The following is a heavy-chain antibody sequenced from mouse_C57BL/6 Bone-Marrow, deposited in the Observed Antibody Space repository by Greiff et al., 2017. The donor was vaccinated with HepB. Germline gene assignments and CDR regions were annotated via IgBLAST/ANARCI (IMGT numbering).Heavy chain of an antibody. CDR1: GYTFTSYW. V-gene: IGHV1-5*01. D-gene: IGHD1-1*01. CDR2: IYPGNSDT. J-gene: IGHJ2*01. Sequence: VQLQQSGTVLARPGASVKMSCKTSGYTFTSYWMHWVKQRPGQGLEWIGAIYPGNSDTSYNQKFKGKAKLTAVTSASTAYMELSSLTNEDSAVYYCTRADYYGSSSFFDYWGQGTTLTVSS. CDR3: TRADYYGSSSFFDY.